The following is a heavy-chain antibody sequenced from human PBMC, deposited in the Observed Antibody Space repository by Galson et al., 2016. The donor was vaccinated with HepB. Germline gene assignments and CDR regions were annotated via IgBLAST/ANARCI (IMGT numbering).Heavy chain of an antibody. V-gene: IGHV3-33*01. Sequence: SLRLSCAASGFTLTSYGMHWVRQAPGKGLEWVAVIWFDGSNKYYADSVKGRFTISRDNSKNPLYLQMNSLRAEDTAVYYCTLATRYDAFDIWGQGTLVTVSA. CDR3: TLATRYDAFDI. J-gene: IGHJ3*02. CDR2: IWFDGSNK. D-gene: IGHD6-6*01. CDR1: GFTLTSYG.